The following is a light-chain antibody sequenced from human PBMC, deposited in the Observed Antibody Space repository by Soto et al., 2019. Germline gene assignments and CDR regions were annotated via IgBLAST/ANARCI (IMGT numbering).Light chain of an antibody. CDR1: QSISSW. CDR2: KAS. Sequence: DIQMTQSPSTLSASVGDRVTITCRASQSISSWLSWYQQEPGKPPKLLIYKASSLESGVPSRFGGSGSGTEFTLTISSLQPDDFATYYCQHYNSYSEAFGQGTKVDI. CDR3: QHYNSYSEA. J-gene: IGKJ1*01. V-gene: IGKV1-5*03.